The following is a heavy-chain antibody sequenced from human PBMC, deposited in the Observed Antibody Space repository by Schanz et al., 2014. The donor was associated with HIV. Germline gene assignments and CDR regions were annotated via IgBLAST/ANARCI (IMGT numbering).Heavy chain of an antibody. D-gene: IGHD3-22*01. CDR1: GGSLSGYK. CDR3: ARGYYDSSGYIHAFDI. Sequence: QVQLQQWGAGLLKPSETLSLTCAVYGGSLSGYKWSWIRQPPGKGLEWIGYIYYSGSTYYNPSLKSRVTISVDTSKNQFSLKLSSVTAADTAVYYCARGYYDSSGYIHAFDIWGQGTMVTVSS. J-gene: IGHJ3*02. V-gene: IGHV4-34*01. CDR2: IYYSGST.